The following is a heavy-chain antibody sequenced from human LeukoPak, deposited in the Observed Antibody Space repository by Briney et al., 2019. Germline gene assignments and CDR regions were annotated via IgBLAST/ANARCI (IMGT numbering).Heavy chain of an antibody. Sequence: PSETLSLACIVSGGSISSGYYYWTWIRQHPGKGLEWIGYIYHSGSTYYNPSLKSRVTISVDRSKNQFSLKLSSVTAADTAVYYCASLKGIAALYYFDYWGQGTLVTVSS. CDR3: ASLKGIAALYYFDY. V-gene: IGHV4-30-4*01. J-gene: IGHJ4*02. CDR1: GGSISSGYYY. D-gene: IGHD6-6*01. CDR2: IYHSGST.